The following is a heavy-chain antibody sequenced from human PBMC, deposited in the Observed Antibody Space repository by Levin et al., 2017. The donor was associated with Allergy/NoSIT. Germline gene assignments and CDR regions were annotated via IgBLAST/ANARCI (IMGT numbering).Heavy chain of an antibody. CDR2: ISGSGGST. CDR3: AKDRGSDKWLGYYYYGMDV. CDR1: GFTFSSYA. D-gene: IGHD6-19*01. J-gene: IGHJ6*02. V-gene: IGHV3-23*01. Sequence: GESLKISCAASGFTFSSYAMSWVRQAPGKGLEWVSAISGSGGSTYYADSVKGRFTISRDNSKNTLYLQMNSLRAEDTAVYYCAKDRGSDKWLGYYYYGMDVWGQGTTVTVSS.